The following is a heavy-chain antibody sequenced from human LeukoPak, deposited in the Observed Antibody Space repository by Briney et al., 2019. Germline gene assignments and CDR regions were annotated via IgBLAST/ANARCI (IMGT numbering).Heavy chain of an antibody. CDR1: GASFSGYY. D-gene: IGHD6-6*01. V-gene: IGHV4-34*01. Sequence: PSETLSLTCAVYGASFSGYYWSWIRKPPGKGLEWMGSIDDRVSTNYHPTLKRRVTISEDTSKNQFSLKLSSVNAADTGVYYCARRARAARVLARLDYWGQGTLVTVSS. CDR3: ARRARAARVLARLDY. J-gene: IGHJ4*02. CDR2: IDDRVST.